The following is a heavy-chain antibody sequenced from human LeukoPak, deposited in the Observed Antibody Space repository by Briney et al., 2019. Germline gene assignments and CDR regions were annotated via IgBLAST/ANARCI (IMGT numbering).Heavy chain of an antibody. J-gene: IGHJ4*02. Sequence: PSETLSLTCTVSGGSISSSSYYWGWIRQPPGKGLEWIGSIYYSGSTYYNPSLKSRVTISVDTSKNQFSLKLSSVTAADTAVYYCARGPHYYDSSGYHDYWGQGTLVTVSS. D-gene: IGHD3-22*01. V-gene: IGHV4-39*07. CDR1: GGSISSSSYY. CDR3: ARGPHYYDSSGYHDY. CDR2: IYYSGST.